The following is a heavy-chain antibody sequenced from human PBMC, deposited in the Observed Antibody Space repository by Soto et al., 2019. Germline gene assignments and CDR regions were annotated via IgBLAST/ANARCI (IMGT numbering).Heavy chain of an antibody. CDR1: GYTFTTHT. Sequence: QVQLVQSGAEVKRPGASVKVFCKASGYTFTTHTMHWVRQAPGQGLEWMGWMNGGNGNTKYSQKFQGRVTFTRDTFASTAYMELSSLRSEETAVYYCTRLETDYWGQGTRVTVSS. CDR3: TRLETDY. V-gene: IGHV1-3*01. J-gene: IGHJ4*02. CDR2: MNGGNGNT.